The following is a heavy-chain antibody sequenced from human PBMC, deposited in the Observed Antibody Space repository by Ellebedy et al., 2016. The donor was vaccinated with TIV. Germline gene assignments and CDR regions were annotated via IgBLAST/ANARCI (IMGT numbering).Heavy chain of an antibody. CDR2: MHGSGRGI. CDR3: AKDQVAGDGRWVFDS. CDR1: GFTFSAFA. J-gene: IGHJ3*01. D-gene: IGHD5-24*01. V-gene: IGHV3-23*01. Sequence: PGGSLRLSCEASGFTFSAFAMGWVRQKQGKGLEWVSGMHGSGRGISYSESVKGRFIISRDNSKNILYLQMNSLRAEDTAIYYCAKDQVAGDGRWVFDSWGQGTVVTVSS.